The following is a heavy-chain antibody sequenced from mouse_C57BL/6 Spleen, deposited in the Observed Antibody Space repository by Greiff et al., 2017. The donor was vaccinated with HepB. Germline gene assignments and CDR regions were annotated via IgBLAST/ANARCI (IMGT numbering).Heavy chain of an antibody. CDR1: GFTFSSYA. CDR3: TREGNGNSYYYAMDY. D-gene: IGHD2-1*01. V-gene: IGHV5-9-1*02. CDR2: ISSGGDYI. Sequence: EVQVVESGEGLVKPGGSLKLSCAASGFTFSSYAMSWVRQTPEKRLEWVAYISSGGDYIYYADTVKGRFTISRDNARNTLYLQMSSLKSEDTAMYYCTREGNGNSYYYAMDYWGQGTSVTVSS. J-gene: IGHJ4*01.